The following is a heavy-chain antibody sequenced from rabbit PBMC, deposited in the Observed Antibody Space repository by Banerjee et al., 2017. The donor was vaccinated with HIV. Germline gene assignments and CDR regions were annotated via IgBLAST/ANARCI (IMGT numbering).Heavy chain of an antibody. CDR2: IYAGDGST. J-gene: IGHJ4*01. V-gene: IGHV1S45*01. Sequence: QEQLEESGGDLVKPEGSLTLTCTASGFSFSSSYYMGWVRQAPGKGLEWIGDIYAGDGSTYYASWAKGRFTISKTSSTTVTLQMTSLTAADTATYFCARNYDDYGDWSFNLWGPGTLVTVS. CDR3: ARNYDDYGDWSFNL. D-gene: IGHD2-1*01. CDR1: GFSFSSSYY.